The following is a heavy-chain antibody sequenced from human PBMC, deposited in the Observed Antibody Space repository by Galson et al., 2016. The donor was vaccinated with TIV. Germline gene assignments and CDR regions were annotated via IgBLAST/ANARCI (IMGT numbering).Heavy chain of an antibody. V-gene: IGHV3-30-3*01. CDR1: GFNFKTFP. Sequence: SLRLSCAASGFNFKTFPNHWVRLAPGKGLEWVSLISSDGTNKYYADSVKGRFTISRDNSKNTVHLEMDSLRPEDTAMYFCATCISGPTLALYYHGMDVWGQGTTVTVSS. CDR2: ISSDGTNK. J-gene: IGHJ6*02. D-gene: IGHD3-10*01. CDR3: ATCISGPTLALYYHGMDV.